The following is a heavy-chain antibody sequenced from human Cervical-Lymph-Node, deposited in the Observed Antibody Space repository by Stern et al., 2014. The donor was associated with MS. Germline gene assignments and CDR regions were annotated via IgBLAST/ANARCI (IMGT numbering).Heavy chain of an antibody. CDR3: ATHRGRVTYYYGMDV. D-gene: IGHD2-21*02. V-gene: IGHV1-24*01. Sequence: VQLVQSGPELKKPSASLTLSCKVSGYTLSEISMHWVRLAPGQGIEWMGGFDPEHGETRYAQKFQGRVSMAEDRSTDTAYMELSSLRSEDAAVYYCATHRGRVTYYYGMDVWGQGTTVTVSS. CDR1: GYTLSEIS. CDR2: FDPEHGET. J-gene: IGHJ6*02.